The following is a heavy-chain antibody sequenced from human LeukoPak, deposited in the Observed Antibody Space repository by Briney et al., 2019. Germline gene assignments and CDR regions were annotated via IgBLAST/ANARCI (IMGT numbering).Heavy chain of an antibody. D-gene: IGHD6-13*01. CDR1: GFTFSDYY. Sequence: GGSLRLSCAASGFTFSDYYMSGIRQAPGKGLEGVSYLSSSGSSIYYADSAKGRFTISRDNAKNSLFLQMNSLRAEDTAVYYCARVADSWPGYYYYFMDVWGKGTTVTVSS. CDR2: LSSSGSSI. CDR3: ARVADSWPGYYYYFMDV. V-gene: IGHV3-11*01. J-gene: IGHJ6*03.